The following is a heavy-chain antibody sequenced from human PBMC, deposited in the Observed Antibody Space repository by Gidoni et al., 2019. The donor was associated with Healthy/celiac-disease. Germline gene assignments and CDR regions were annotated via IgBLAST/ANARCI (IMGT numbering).Heavy chain of an antibody. Sequence: QLQLQESGPGLVKPSETLSLTCDVPGGSISSSSDSCGWIRPRPGRGLEWIGSMYYSGSTYDNPALKSRVTTSVDTSKIQFSLKLSSVTAADTAVYYCARSVKGSFDYWGQGTLVTVSS. CDR2: MYYSGST. CDR3: ARSVKGSFDY. J-gene: IGHJ4*02. V-gene: IGHV4-39*07. CDR1: GGSISSSSDS.